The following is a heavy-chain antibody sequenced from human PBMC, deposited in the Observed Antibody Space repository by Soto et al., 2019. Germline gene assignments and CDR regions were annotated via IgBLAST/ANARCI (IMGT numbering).Heavy chain of an antibody. D-gene: IGHD1-26*01. Sequence: PGGSLRLSCAASGFTFSSYGMHWVRQAPGKGLEWVAVIWYDGSNKYYADSVKGRFTISRDNSKNTLYLQMNSLRAEDTAVYYCARDNGVGATLEFDYWGQGTLVTVSS. CDR1: GFTFSSYG. CDR2: IWYDGSNK. CDR3: ARDNGVGATLEFDY. J-gene: IGHJ4*02. V-gene: IGHV3-33*01.